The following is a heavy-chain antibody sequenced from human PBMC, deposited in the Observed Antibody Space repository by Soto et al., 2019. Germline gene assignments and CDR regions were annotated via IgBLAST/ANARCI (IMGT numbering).Heavy chain of an antibody. V-gene: IGHV1-69*01. D-gene: IGHD2-2*01. CDR1: GGTFSSYA. CDR2: IIPIPGTA. J-gene: IGHJ6*02. Sequence: QVQLVQSGAEVKKPGSSVKVSCKASGGTFSSYAISWVRQAPGQGLEWMGGIIPIPGTANYAQKFQGRVTITADESTSTAYMELSSLRSEDTAVYYCARSQGSSTSLEIYYYYYYSMDVWGQGTMVTVSS. CDR3: ARSQGSSTSLEIYYYYYYSMDV.